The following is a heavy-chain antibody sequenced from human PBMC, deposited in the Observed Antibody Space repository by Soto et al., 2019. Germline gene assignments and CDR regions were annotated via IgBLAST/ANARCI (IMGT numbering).Heavy chain of an antibody. CDR1: GGSISSGGYY. Sequence: PSETLSLTCTVSGGSISSGGYYWSWIRQHPGKGLEWIGYIYYSGSTYYNPSLKSRVTISVDTSKNQFSLKLSSVTAADTAVYYCESVVVVAATYVWFDPWGQGTLVTVYS. V-gene: IGHV4-31*03. J-gene: IGHJ5*02. CDR3: ESVVVVAATYVWFDP. CDR2: IYYSGST. D-gene: IGHD2-15*01.